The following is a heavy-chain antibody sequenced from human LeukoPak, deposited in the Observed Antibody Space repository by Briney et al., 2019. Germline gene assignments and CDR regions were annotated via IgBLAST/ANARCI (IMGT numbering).Heavy chain of an antibody. CDR2: IIPILGIA. Sequence: SVKVSCKASGGTFSSYTISWVRQAPGQGLEWMGRIIPILGIANYAQKFQGRVTITADKSTSTAYMELSSLRSEDTAVYYCARRIVSYSSSYLFDYWGQGTLVTVSS. V-gene: IGHV1-69*02. J-gene: IGHJ4*02. CDR3: ARRIVSYSSSYLFDY. CDR1: GGTFSSYT. D-gene: IGHD6-6*01.